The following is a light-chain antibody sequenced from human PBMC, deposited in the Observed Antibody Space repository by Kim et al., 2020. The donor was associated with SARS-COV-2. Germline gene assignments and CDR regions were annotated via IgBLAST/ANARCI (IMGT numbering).Light chain of an antibody. J-gene: IGLJ3*02. CDR2: GNS. CDR3: QSYDSSPSGSKV. CDR1: SSNIGAGYD. Sequence: VTISCTGSSSNIGAGYDVHWYQQLPGTAPKLLIYGNSNRPSGVPDRFSGSKSGTSASLAITGLQAEDEADYYCQSYDSSPSGSKVFGGGTQLTVL. V-gene: IGLV1-40*01.